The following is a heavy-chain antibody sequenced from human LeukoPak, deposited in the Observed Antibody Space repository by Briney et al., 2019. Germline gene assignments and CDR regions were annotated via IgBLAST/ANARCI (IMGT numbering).Heavy chain of an antibody. CDR2: ISSTAYGGTA. CDR3: SRGAVPPDY. Sequence: PGGSLRLSCTASGFTSRCYAWTWVRQAPGMGPEWVGFISSTAYGGTAEYAASVRGRFTISRDDSKSIAFLQMNSLKTEDTAMYYCSRGAVPPDYWGQGTLVTVS. V-gene: IGHV3-49*04. D-gene: IGHD4-17*01. CDR1: GFTSRCYA. J-gene: IGHJ4*02.